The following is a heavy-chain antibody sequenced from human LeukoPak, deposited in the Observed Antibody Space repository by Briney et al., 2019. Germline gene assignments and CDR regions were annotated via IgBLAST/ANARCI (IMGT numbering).Heavy chain of an antibody. CDR2: INHSGST. CDR1: GGSISSSSYY. J-gene: IGHJ4*02. V-gene: IGHV4-39*07. Sequence: SETLSLTCTVSGGSISSSSYYWGWIRQPPGKGLEWIGEINHSGSTNYNPSLKSRVTISVDTSKNQFSLKLSSVTAADTAVYYCARGARRSYFDYWGQGTLVTVSS. CDR3: ARGARRSYFDY.